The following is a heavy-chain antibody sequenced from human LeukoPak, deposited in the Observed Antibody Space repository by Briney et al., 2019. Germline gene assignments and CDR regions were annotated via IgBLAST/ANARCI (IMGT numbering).Heavy chain of an antibody. D-gene: IGHD1-26*01. Sequence: PSETLSLTCTVSGYSISSGYYWGWIRQPPGKGLEWIGSIYHSGSTYYNPSLKSRVTISVDTSKNQFSLKLSSVTAADTAVYYCVIFVGAAAVAFDYWGQGTLITVSS. CDR3: VIFVGAAAVAFDY. J-gene: IGHJ4*02. CDR2: IYHSGST. CDR1: GYSISSGYY. V-gene: IGHV4-38-2*02.